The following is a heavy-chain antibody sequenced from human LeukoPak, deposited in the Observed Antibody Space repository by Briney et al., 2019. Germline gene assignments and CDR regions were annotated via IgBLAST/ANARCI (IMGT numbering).Heavy chain of an antibody. CDR2: ISSGSSYI. CDR3: ARYGGNAFDV. V-gene: IGHV3-21*01. J-gene: IGHJ3*01. D-gene: IGHD4/OR15-4a*01. Sequence: KPGGSLRLSCAASGFTFSSYNMNWVRQAPGKGLEWVSSISSGSSYIYYADSVKGRFTISRDNAKNSLYLQMNSLRAEDTALYYCARYGGNAFDVWGQGTMVTVSS. CDR1: GFTFSSYN.